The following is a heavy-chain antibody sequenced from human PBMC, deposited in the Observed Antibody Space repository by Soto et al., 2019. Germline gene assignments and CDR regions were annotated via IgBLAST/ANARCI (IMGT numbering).Heavy chain of an antibody. D-gene: IGHD2-8*02. Sequence: QVQLQQWGAGLLKPSETLSLTCAVYGGSFSGYYWTWIRQPPGTGLEWIGEINHSGSTNYNPSLKIRGTISVDTSKNQFSLKLTSVTAADPAVYYCARHKITGLFDYWGQGTLVTVSS. CDR2: INHSGST. V-gene: IGHV4-34*01. CDR3: ARHKITGLFDY. CDR1: GGSFSGYY. J-gene: IGHJ4*02.